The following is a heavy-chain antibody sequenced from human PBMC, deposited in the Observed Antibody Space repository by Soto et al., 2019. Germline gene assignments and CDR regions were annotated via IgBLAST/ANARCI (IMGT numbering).Heavy chain of an antibody. Sequence: EVQLLESGGGLVQPGGSLRLSCAASGFTFSSHWMSWVRQAPGKGLEWVANIKGDGSEKYYVDSVKGRFTISRDNAKNSLYLQMNSLRVEDTALYYCAKDVRWGQGTLVTVSS. CDR2: IKGDGSEK. J-gene: IGHJ4*02. CDR3: AKDVR. CDR1: GFTFSSHW. V-gene: IGHV3-7*05.